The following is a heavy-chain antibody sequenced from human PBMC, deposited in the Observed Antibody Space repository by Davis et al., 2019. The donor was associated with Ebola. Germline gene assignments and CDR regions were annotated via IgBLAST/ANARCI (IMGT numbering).Heavy chain of an antibody. CDR2: IYYSGST. CDR1: GGSISGDY. CDR3: ARGSEIYYYYGMDV. V-gene: IGHV4-59*01. J-gene: IGHJ6*02. Sequence: MPSETLSPTCTVPGGSISGDYWSWIRQPPGKGLEWIGYIYYSGSTNYNPSLKSRVTISVDTSKNQFSLKLSSVTAADTAVYYCARGSEIYYYYGMDVWGQGTTVTVSS.